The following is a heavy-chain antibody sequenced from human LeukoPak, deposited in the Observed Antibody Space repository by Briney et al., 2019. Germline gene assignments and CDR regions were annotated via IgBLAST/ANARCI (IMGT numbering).Heavy chain of an antibody. V-gene: IGHV3-15*01. CDR2: IKSKTDGGTT. CDR1: GFTFSNAW. J-gene: IGHJ4*02. Sequence: GGSLRLSCAASGFTFSNAWMSWVRQAPGKGLEWVGRIKSKTDGGTTDYAAPVKGRFTISRDDSKNTLYLQMNSLKTEDTAVYYCTTGVNDYVWGSYPVFDYWGQGTLVTVSS. CDR3: TTGVNDYVWGSYPVFDY. D-gene: IGHD3-16*02.